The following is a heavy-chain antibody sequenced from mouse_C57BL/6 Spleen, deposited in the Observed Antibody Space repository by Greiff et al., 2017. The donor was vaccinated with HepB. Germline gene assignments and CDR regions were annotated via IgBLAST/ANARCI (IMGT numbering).Heavy chain of an antibody. CDR3: GTTFDY. J-gene: IGHJ2*01. CDR2: ISSGGSYT. V-gene: IGHV5-6*01. D-gene: IGHD2-12*01. Sequence: EVQGVESGGDLVKPGGSLKLSCAASGFTFSSYGMSWVRQTPDKRLEWVATISSGGSYTYYPDSVKGRFTISRDNAKNTLYLQMSSLKSEDTAMYYCGTTFDYWGQGTTLTVSS. CDR1: GFTFSSYG.